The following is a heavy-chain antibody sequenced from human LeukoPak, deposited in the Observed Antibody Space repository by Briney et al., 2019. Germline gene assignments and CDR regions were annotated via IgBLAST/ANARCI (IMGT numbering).Heavy chain of an antibody. J-gene: IGHJ4*02. CDR2: IYSGGST. V-gene: IGHV3-66*01. Sequence: GGSLRLSCAASGFTFSSYSMNWVRQAPGKGLEWVSVIYSGGSTYYADSVKGRFTISRDNSKNTLYLQMNSLRAEDTAVYYCAKDSAAYGSGTGVGYWGQGTLVTVSS. CDR3: AKDSAAYGSGTGVGY. D-gene: IGHD3-10*01. CDR1: GFTFSSYS.